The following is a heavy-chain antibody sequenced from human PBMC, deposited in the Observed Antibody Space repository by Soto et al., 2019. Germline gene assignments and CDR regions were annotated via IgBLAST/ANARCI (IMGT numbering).Heavy chain of an antibody. V-gene: IGHV1-18*01. CDR1: GYTFTTYG. CDR3: ARAISMAQYYYYMAV. D-gene: IGHD2-21*01. Sequence: QVQLVQSGPEVKKPGASVKVSCKASGYTFTTYGISWVRQAPGQGLEWMGWISPYNGDTHYAERFQGRLTMTTDTSATSAYMELRPPSSADRAVYFCARAISMAQYYYYMAVWGKGTTVTVSS. CDR2: ISPYNGDT. J-gene: IGHJ6*03.